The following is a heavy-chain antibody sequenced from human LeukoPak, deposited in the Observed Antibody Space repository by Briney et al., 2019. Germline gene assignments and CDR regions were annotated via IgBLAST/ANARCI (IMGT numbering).Heavy chain of an antibody. J-gene: IGHJ5*02. Sequence: SETLSLTCIVSGGSIRSYYWSWIRQPPGKGLEWIGYIYHSGSTNYNPSLKSRVTISLDTSRNQFSLKLSSVTAADTAVYYCARSPLAFYDSSGYPRAWFDPWGQGTLVTVSS. V-gene: IGHV4-59*12. CDR1: GGSIRSYY. CDR3: ARSPLAFYDSSGYPRAWFDP. D-gene: IGHD3-22*01. CDR2: IYHSGST.